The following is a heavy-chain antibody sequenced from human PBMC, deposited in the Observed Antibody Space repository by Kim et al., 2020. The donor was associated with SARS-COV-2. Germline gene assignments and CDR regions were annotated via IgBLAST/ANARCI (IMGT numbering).Heavy chain of an antibody. CDR3: ARGCTVQYRKGGSCYSLFDY. CDR1: GGTFSSYA. J-gene: IGHJ4*02. CDR2: IIPIFGTA. D-gene: IGHD2-15*01. Sequence: SVKVSCKASGGTFSSYAISWVRQAPGQGLEWMGGIIPIFGTANYAQKFQGRVTITADESTSTAYMELSSLRSEDTAVYYCARGCTVQYRKGGSCYSLFDYWGQGTLVTVSS. V-gene: IGHV1-69*13.